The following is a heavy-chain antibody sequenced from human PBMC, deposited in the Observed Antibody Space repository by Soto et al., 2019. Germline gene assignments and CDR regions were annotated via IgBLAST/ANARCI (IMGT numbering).Heavy chain of an antibody. J-gene: IGHJ6*02. D-gene: IGHD4-4*01. CDR2: ISYDGSNI. CDR3: TKDGSDYSDYYYYVMDV. V-gene: IGHV3-30*18. CDR1: GFTFASYG. Sequence: PGGSLRLSCAASGFTFASYGIHWVRQAPGKGLEWVAVISYDGSNIYYAASVKGRFTISRDESKKTVYLQMNSLRPEDTALYYCTKDGSDYSDYYYYVMDVWGQGTTVTVPS.